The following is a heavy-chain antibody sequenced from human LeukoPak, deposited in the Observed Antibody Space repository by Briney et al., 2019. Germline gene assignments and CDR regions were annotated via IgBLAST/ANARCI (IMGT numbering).Heavy chain of an antibody. V-gene: IGHV1-2*02. CDR2: INPNSGGT. CDR3: ARDYYDSRTDFDY. CDR1: GYTFTGYY. J-gene: IGHJ4*02. D-gene: IGHD3-22*01. Sequence: ASVKVSCKASGYTFTGYYIHWVRQAPGEGVEWMGWINPNSGGTDYAQKFQGRVTMTRDTSISTAYMEVSRLISDDTAMYYCARDYYDSRTDFDYWGQGTPVTVSS.